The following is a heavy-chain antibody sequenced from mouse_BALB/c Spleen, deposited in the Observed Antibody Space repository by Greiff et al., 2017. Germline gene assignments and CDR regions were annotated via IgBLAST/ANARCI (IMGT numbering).Heavy chain of an antibody. J-gene: IGHJ3*01. CDR2: ISYSGTT. V-gene: IGHV3-2*02. CDR1: GYSITSDYA. CDR3: ALYEGRAWFAY. Sequence: EVQLQESGPGLVKPSQSLSLTCTVTGYSITSDYAWNWIRQFPGNKLEWMGYISYSGTTSYNPSLKSRISITRDTSKNQFFLQLNSVTTEDTATYYCALYEGRAWFAYWGQGTLVTVSA. D-gene: IGHD2-14*01.